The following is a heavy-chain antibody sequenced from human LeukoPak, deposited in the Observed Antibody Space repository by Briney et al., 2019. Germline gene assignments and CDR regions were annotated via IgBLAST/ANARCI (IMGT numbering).Heavy chain of an antibody. Sequence: GGSLRLSCTASGFTFGDYAMSWVRQAPGKGLEWVSAISGSGGSTYYADSVKGRFTISRDNSKNTLYLQMNSLRAEDTAVYYCAKHYDSSGYPRRGDYFDYWGQGTLVTVSS. CDR3: AKHYDSSGYPRRGDYFDY. CDR1: GFTFGDYA. D-gene: IGHD3-22*01. V-gene: IGHV3-23*01. J-gene: IGHJ4*02. CDR2: ISGSGGST.